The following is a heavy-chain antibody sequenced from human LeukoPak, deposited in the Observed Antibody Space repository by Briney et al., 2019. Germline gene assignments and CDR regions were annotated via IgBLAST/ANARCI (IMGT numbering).Heavy chain of an antibody. J-gene: IGHJ4*02. D-gene: IGHD3-16*02. CDR3: ARHVIMITFGGVIVPEMGYFDY. V-gene: IGHV4-39*01. CDR1: GGSISSSSYY. Sequence: SETLSLTCTVAGGSISSSSYYWGWIRQPPGKGLEWIGSIYYSGSTYYNPSLKSRVTISVDTSKNQFSLKLSSVTAADTAVYYCARHVIMITFGGVIVPEMGYFDYWGQGTLVTVSS. CDR2: IYYSGST.